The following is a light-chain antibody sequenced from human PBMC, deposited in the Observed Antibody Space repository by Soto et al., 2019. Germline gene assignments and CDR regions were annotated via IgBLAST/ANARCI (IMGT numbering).Light chain of an antibody. CDR3: QQYNSYQVT. Sequence: DIQMTQSPSTLSASVGDRVTITCRARQSISSWLAWYQQKPGKAPKLLIYKASSLESGVPSRFSGSGSGTEFTLTISSLQPDDFATYYCQQYNSYQVTFGQGTKLEIK. V-gene: IGKV1-5*03. CDR2: KAS. J-gene: IGKJ2*01. CDR1: QSISSW.